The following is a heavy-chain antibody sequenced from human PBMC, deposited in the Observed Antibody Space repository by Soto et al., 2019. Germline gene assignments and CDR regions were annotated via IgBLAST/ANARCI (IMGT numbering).Heavy chain of an antibody. CDR1: GGSFSGYY. CDR3: ARERSSSSISYGMDV. D-gene: IGHD6-6*01. V-gene: IGHV4-34*01. J-gene: IGHJ6*02. CDR2: INHSGST. Sequence: SETLSLTCAVYGGSFSGYYWSWIRQPPGKGLEWIGEINHSGSTNYNPSLKSRVTISVDTSKNQFSLKLSSVTAADTAVYYCARERSSSSISYGMDVWGQGTTVTVSS.